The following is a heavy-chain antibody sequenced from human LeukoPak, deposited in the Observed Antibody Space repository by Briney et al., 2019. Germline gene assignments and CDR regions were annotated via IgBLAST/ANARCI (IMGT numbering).Heavy chain of an antibody. J-gene: IGHJ3*02. CDR3: VGRIVVDDAFDI. CDR1: GYSFTSYW. V-gene: IGHV5-51*01. D-gene: IGHD3-22*01. CDR2: IYPGDSDT. Sequence: GESLKIPCQGSGYSFTSYWIGWVRQMPAKGLEWMGIIYPGDSDTRYSPSLQGQVTISADKSISTVYLQWSSLKASDTAMYYCVGRIVVDDAFDIWGQGTMVTVSS.